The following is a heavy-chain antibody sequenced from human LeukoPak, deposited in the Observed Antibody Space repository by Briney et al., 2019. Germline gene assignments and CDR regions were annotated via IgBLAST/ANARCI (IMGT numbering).Heavy chain of an antibody. CDR3: AKDSNPSGPFDY. Sequence: GGSLRLSCAASGFTFSNYWMHWVRQAPGKGLEWVSGISWNSGSIGYADSVKGRFTISRDNAKNSLYLQMNSLRAEDTALYYCAKDSNPSGPFDYWGQGTLVTVSS. CDR1: GFTFSNYW. V-gene: IGHV3-9*01. CDR2: ISWNSGSI. J-gene: IGHJ4*02.